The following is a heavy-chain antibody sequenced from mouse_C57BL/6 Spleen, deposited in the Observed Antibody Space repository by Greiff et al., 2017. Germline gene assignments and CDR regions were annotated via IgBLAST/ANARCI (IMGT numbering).Heavy chain of an antibody. J-gene: IGHJ2*01. CDR3: ARHERDDGYYRYYFDY. Sequence: QVQLQQSGAELVKPGASVKLSCKASGYTFTEYTMHWVKQRSGQGLEWIGWFYPGGGSIKYNEKFKDKATLTADKSSSTVYMELSSLTSEDSAVXSVARHERDDGYYRYYFDYWGQGTTLTVSS. V-gene: IGHV1-62-2*01. CDR2: FYPGGGSI. CDR1: GYTFTEYT. D-gene: IGHD2-3*01.